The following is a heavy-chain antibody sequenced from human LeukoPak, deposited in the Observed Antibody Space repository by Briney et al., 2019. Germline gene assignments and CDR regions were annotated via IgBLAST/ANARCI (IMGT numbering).Heavy chain of an antibody. Sequence: PSETLSLTCTVSGGSISSGGYYWSWIRQPPGKGLEWIGEINHSGSTNYNPSLKSRVTTSVDTSKNQFSLKLSSVTAADTAVYYCARGSKYCSSTSCYAKTRALGRYYFDYWGQGTLVTVSS. CDR2: INHSGST. V-gene: IGHV4-39*07. J-gene: IGHJ4*02. D-gene: IGHD2-2*01. CDR1: GGSISSGGYY. CDR3: ARGSKYCSSTSCYAKTRALGRYYFDY.